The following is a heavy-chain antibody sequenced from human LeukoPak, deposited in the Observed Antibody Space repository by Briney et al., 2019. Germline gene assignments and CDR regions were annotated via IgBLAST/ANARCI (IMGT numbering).Heavy chain of an antibody. Sequence: SSETLSLTCTVSGGSISNYYWSWIRQPPGKGLEWIGYIYYSGSTNYNPSLKSRVTISVDTSKNQFSLKLSSVTAADTAVYYCARPLFGERGLNWFDPWGQGTLVTVSS. V-gene: IGHV4-59*08. CDR2: IYYSGST. CDR3: ARPLFGERGLNWFDP. D-gene: IGHD3-10*02. CDR1: GGSISNYY. J-gene: IGHJ5*02.